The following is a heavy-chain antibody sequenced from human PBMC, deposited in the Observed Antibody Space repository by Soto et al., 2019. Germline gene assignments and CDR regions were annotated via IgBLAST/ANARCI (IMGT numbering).Heavy chain of an antibody. D-gene: IGHD3-22*01. J-gene: IGHJ6*02. Sequence: LSDTCSVGDGCSSSSSHYRSMKRQPPGKGLEWIGNVYYGGSTYYNPSLKSRVTISVETSKSQFSLKLSSVTAADTAVYYCAGGDYYHSSGYYFYYYTMDVWGQGTTVTLPS. CDR3: AGGDYYHSSGYYFYYYTMDV. V-gene: IGHV4-39*01. CDR1: DGCSSSSSHY. CDR2: VYYGGST.